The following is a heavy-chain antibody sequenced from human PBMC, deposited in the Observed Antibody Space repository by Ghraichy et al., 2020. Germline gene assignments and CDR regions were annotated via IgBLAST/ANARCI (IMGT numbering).Heavy chain of an antibody. CDR2: ISGAGFGT. V-gene: IGHV3-23*01. Sequence: GESLHISCTASEFTFSDYAMTWVRQPPGKGLQWVSTISGAGFGTYYTDSVKGRFTVSRDNPKNTLYLQMNSLRVEDTAIYYCAKDSCRGGSCYIPSNNWFAPWGQGTLVTVSS. CDR3: AKDSCRGGSCYIPSNNWFAP. D-gene: IGHD2-15*01. CDR1: EFTFSDYA. J-gene: IGHJ5*02.